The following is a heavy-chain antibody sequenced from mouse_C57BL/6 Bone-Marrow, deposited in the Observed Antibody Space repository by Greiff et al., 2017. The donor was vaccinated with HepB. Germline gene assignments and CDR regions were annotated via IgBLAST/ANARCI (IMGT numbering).Heavy chain of an antibody. CDR2: ISSGGSYT. CDR1: GFTFSSYG. Sequence: EVKLVESGGDLVKPGGSLKLSCAASGFTFSSYGMSWVRQTPDKRLECVATISSGGSYTYYPDSVKGRFTISRDNAKNTLYLQMSSLKSEDTAMYYCARRLLLYFDYWGQGTTLTVSS. CDR3: ARRLLLYFDY. V-gene: IGHV5-6*02. J-gene: IGHJ2*01. D-gene: IGHD1-1*01.